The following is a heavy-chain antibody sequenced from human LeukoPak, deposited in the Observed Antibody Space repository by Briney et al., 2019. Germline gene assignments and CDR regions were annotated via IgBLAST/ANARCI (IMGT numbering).Heavy chain of an antibody. CDR3: AKGGPTPYM. CDR1: GFTFSSYA. D-gene: IGHD3-16*01. Sequence: PGRSLRLSCAASGFTFSSYAMHWVRQAPGKGLEWVAVISYDGSTISRDNSKNTLYLQMNSLRAEDTAVYYCAKGGPTPYMRGQGTLVTVSS. J-gene: IGHJ4*02. CDR2: ISYDGS. V-gene: IGHV3-30*04.